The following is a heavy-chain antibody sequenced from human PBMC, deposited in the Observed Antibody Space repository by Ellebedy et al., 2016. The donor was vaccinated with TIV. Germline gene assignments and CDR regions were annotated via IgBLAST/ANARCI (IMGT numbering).Heavy chain of an antibody. D-gene: IGHD2-15*01. V-gene: IGHV3-21*06. CDR1: GFTFSNYN. J-gene: IGHJ4*02. CDR2: IRSTGSDK. Sequence: GESLKISCVASGFTFSNYNMNWVRQSPGKGLEWVSSIRSTGSDKYYAESVKGRFPISRDNDQDTLFLQMNSLRAQDTSVYFCSRGLSTPDSWGQGTLVIVSS. CDR3: SRGLSTPDS.